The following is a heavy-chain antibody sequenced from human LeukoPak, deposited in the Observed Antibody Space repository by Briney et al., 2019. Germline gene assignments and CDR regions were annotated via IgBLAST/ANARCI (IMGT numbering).Heavy chain of an antibody. CDR3: TRDDSSWYYYYYYMDV. CDR1: GFTFGDYA. V-gene: IGHV3-49*03. J-gene: IGHJ6*03. Sequence: HPGRSLRLSCTASGFTFGDYAMSWFRQAPGKGLEWVGFIRSKAYGGTTEYAASVKGRFTISRDDSKSIAYLQMNSLKTEDTAVYYCTRDDSSWYYYYYYMDVWGKGTTVTVSS. CDR2: IRSKAYGGTT. D-gene: IGHD6-13*01.